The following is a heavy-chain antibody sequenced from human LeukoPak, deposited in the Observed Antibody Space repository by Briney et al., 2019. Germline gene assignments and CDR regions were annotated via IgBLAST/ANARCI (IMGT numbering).Heavy chain of an antibody. CDR2: IYTSGST. CDR1: GGSISSGDYY. Sequence: PSETLSLTCTVSGGSISSGDYYWSWIRQPAGKGLEWIGRIYTSGSTNYNPSLKSRVTMSVDTSKNQFSLKLSSVTAADTAVYYCARDHRYYDSSAPWDYWGQGTLVTVSS. V-gene: IGHV4-61*02. CDR3: ARDHRYYDSSAPWDY. D-gene: IGHD3-22*01. J-gene: IGHJ4*02.